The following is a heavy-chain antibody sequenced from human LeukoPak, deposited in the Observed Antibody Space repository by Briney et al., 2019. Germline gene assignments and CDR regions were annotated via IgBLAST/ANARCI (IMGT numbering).Heavy chain of an antibody. CDR2: INHSGST. J-gene: IGHJ6*03. V-gene: IGHV4-34*01. CDR3: AREDTPYYMDV. CDR1: GGSFSGYY. Sequence: SETLSLTCAVYGGSFSGYYWSWIRQPPGKGLEWIGEINHSGSTNYNPSLKSRVTISVDTSKNQFSLKLSSVTAADTAVYYCAREDTPYYMDVWGKGTTVTVSS. D-gene: IGHD5-18*01.